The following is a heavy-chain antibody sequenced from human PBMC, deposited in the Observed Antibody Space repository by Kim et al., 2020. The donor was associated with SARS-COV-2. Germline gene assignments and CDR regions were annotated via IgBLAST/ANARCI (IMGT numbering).Heavy chain of an antibody. CDR3: ARDNFYYDSSGVDY. V-gene: IGHV1-18*01. J-gene: IGHJ4*02. Sequence: AQTLQSRVTMTTDTSTSTAYMELRSLRSDDTAVYYCARDNFYYDSSGVDYWGQGTLVTVSS. D-gene: IGHD3-22*01.